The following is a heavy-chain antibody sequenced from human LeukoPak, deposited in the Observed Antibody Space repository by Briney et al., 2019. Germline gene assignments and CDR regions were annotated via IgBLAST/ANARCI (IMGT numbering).Heavy chain of an antibody. CDR3: AKAPSRAGSGWFQIDY. V-gene: IGHV3-23*01. D-gene: IGHD6-19*01. CDR1: GFTFSSYS. Sequence: GGSLRLSCAASGFTFSSYSMNWVRQAPGKGLEWVSTIGPSGGNTYYADSVKGRFTISRDNRDNSKNTLYLQMNSLRADDTAVYYCAKAPSRAGSGWFQIDYWGQGTLVTVSS. CDR2: IGPSGGNT. J-gene: IGHJ4*02.